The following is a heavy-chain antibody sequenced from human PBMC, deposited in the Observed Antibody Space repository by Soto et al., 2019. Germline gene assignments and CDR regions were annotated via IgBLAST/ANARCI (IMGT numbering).Heavy chain of an antibody. CDR3: AKDSKSVSVSAARVYGMDV. Sequence: PGGSLRLSCAGSGFMFSNFAMTWVRQAPGKGLEWVSTTRSNGEHTYYADSVKGRFTVSRDNSKNTLFLEMSSLRAEDTAIYYCAKDSKSVSVSAARVYGMDVWGQGTTVTV. V-gene: IGHV3-23*01. CDR2: TRSNGEHT. CDR1: GFMFSNFA. D-gene: IGHD2-2*01. J-gene: IGHJ6*02.